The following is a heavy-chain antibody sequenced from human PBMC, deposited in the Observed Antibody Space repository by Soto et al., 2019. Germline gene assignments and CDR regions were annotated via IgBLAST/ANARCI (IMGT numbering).Heavy chain of an antibody. CDR2: ISAYNGNT. D-gene: IGHD3-22*01. V-gene: IGHV1-18*03. CDR1: GYTFTSYG. Sequence: GASVKVSCKASGYTFTSYGISWVRQAPGQGLEWMGWISAYNGNTNYAQKLQGRVTMTTDTSTSTAYMELRSLRSDDMAVYYCARNANYYDSSGYWILIDYWGQGTLVTVSS. CDR3: ARNANYYDSSGYWILIDY. J-gene: IGHJ4*02.